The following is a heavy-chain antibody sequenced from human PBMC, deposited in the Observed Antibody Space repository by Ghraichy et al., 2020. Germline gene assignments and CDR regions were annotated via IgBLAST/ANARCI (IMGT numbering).Heavy chain of an antibody. CDR2: IGTGSSFI. Sequence: GGSLRLSCAASGFTFSSYTMNWVRQAPGKGLEWVSCIGTGSSFIYYADSVKGRFTISRDNTKNSLYLQVSSLRAEDTAVYYCARMSTVSSGDSPYYYYYGMAVWRQGTTVTVS. D-gene: IGHD2-15*01. CDR3: ARMSTVSSGDSPYYYYYGMAV. J-gene: IGHJ6*02. V-gene: IGHV3-21*01. CDR1: GFTFSSYT.